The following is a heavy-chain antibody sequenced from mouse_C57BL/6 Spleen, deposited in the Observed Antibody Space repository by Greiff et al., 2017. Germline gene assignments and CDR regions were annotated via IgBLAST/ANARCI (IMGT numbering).Heavy chain of an antibody. D-gene: IGHD1-1*01. CDR3: ARDYYGSSYGGAWFAY. CDR1: GYTFTDYY. Sequence: VKLQESGAELVKPGASVKISCKASGYTFTDYYINWVKQRPGQGLAWIGKIGPGSGSTYYNEKFKGKATLTADKSSSTAYMQLSSLTSEDSAVYFCARDYYGSSYGGAWFAYWGQGTLVTVSA. V-gene: IGHV1-77*01. J-gene: IGHJ3*01. CDR2: IGPGSGST.